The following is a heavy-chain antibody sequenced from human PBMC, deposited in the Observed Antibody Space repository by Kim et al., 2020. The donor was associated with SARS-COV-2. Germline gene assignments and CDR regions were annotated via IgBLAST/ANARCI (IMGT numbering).Heavy chain of an antibody. V-gene: IGHV5-51*01. Sequence: GESLKISCKGSGYSFTSYWIGWVRQMPGKGLEWMGIIYPGDSDTRYSPSFQGQVTISADKSISTAYLQWSSLKASDTAMYYCARGGSGSYSTPYYYYYYGMDVWGQGTTVTVSS. CDR1: GYSFTSYW. J-gene: IGHJ6*02. CDR2: IYPGDSDT. D-gene: IGHD3-10*01. CDR3: ARGGSGSYSTPYYYYYYGMDV.